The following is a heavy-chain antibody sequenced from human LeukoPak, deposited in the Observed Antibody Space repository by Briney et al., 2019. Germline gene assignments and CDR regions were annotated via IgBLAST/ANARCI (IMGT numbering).Heavy chain of an antibody. D-gene: IGHD1-1*01. CDR3: AKDGRPDTYGIFDL. J-gene: IGHJ4*01. Sequence: GGSLRLSCAASGFTFDYYWMHWVRQAPGKGLMWVSRINTDGSNTHYADSVKGRFTISRDNAKNSLYLQMNSLRAEDTAFYYCAKDGRPDTYGIFDLWGHGTLVTVSS. CDR2: INTDGSNT. CDR1: GFTFDYYW. V-gene: IGHV3-74*01.